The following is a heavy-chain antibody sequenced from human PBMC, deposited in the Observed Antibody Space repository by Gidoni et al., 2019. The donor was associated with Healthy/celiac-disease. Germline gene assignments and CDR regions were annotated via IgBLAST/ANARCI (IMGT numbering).Heavy chain of an antibody. CDR2: IWYDGSNK. J-gene: IGHJ6*02. V-gene: IGHV3-33*01. D-gene: IGHD1-26*01. CDR3: ARDGPKSSLPHPFYYYYYYGMDV. Sequence: WVAVIWYDGSNKYYADSVKGRFTISRDNSKNTLYLQMNSLRAEDTAVYYCARDGPKSSLPHPFYYYYYYGMDVWGQGTTVTVSS.